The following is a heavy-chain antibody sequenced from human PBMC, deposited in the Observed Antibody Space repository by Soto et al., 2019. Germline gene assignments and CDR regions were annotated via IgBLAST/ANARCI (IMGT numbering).Heavy chain of an antibody. V-gene: IGHV4-39*01. CDR1: CGSISSSRYY. D-gene: IGHD6-13*01. J-gene: IGHJ5*02. CDR3: ARQQWGRYSRDNWFDP. CDR2: IYYSGIT. Sequence: XETLSLTCTVSCGSISSSRYYWGWIRQPPGKVLEWIVSIYYSGITYYNPSLKSRVTISVDTPKNQFSLKLSSVTAADTAVYYCARQQWGRYSRDNWFDPWGKGTLVTVSS.